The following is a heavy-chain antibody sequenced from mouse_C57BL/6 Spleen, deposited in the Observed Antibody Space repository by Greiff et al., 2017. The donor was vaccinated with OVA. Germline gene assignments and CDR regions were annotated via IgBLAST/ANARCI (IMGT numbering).Heavy chain of an antibody. CDR2: IDPSDSYT. D-gene: IGHD1-1*01. J-gene: IGHJ4*01. CDR3: ARSPGSSWAMDY. Sequence: QVQLQQPGAELVMPGASVKLSCKASGYTFTSYWMHWVKQRPGQGLEWIGEIDPSDSYTNYNQKFKGKSTLTVDKSSSTAYMQLSSLTSEDSAVYYGARSPGSSWAMDYWGQGTSVTVSS. CDR1: GYTFTSYW. V-gene: IGHV1-69*01.